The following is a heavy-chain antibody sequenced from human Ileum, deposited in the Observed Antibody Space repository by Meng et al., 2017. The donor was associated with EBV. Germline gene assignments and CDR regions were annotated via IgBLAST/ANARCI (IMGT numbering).Heavy chain of an antibody. D-gene: IGHD3-3*01. CDR1: GDSISSSNHW. CDR3: ARRYYGVPFDN. J-gene: IGHJ4*02. CDR2: IYYSGST. V-gene: IGHV4-39*01. Sequence: QLPLNESGLGLVKPLETLSLTRAVSGDSISSSNHWWGWIRQPPGKGLEWVGTIYYSGSTFYNPSLKSRVTISLDTSKNQFSLKVSSVTAADTAVYYCARRYYGVPFDNWGQGTLVTVSS.